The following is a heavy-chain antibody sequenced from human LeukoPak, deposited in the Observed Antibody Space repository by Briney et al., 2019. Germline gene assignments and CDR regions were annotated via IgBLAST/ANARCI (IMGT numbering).Heavy chain of an antibody. CDR2: IYPGDSDT. Sequence: GESLKISCKGSGYSFTSYWIGWVRQMPGKGLEWMGIIYPGDSDTRYSPSFQGQVTISADKSISTAYLQWSSLKASDTAMYYCARRKILYCSGGSCYHQNWFDPWGQGTLVTVSS. D-gene: IGHD2-15*01. J-gene: IGHJ5*02. CDR1: GYSFTSYW. CDR3: ARRKILYCSGGSCYHQNWFDP. V-gene: IGHV5-51*01.